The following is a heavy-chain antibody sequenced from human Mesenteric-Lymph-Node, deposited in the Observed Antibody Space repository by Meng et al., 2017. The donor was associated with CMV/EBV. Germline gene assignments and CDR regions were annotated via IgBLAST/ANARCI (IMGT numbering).Heavy chain of an antibody. CDR3: AKVARYDFWSGYQLPGRDYYDMDV. Sequence: GESLKISCAASGFTFDDYAMHWVRQAPGKGLEWVTLIRYDGSNKYYADSVKGRFTISRDNSKNTLYLQMNSLRAEDTAVYYCAKVARYDFWSGYQLPGRDYYDMDVWGQGTTVTVSS. D-gene: IGHD3-3*01. CDR2: IRYDGSNK. J-gene: IGHJ6*02. CDR1: GFTFDDYA. V-gene: IGHV3-30*02.